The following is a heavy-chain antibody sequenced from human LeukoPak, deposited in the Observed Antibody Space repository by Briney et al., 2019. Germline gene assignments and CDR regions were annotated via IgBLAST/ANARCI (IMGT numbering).Heavy chain of an antibody. CDR3: AKSLWFGEFRYYFDY. Sequence: GGSLRLSCAASGFTFSSYWMSWVRQAPGKGLEWVANIKQDGSEKYYVDSVKGRFTISRDNAKNSLYLQMNSLRAEGTAVYYCAKSLWFGEFRYYFDYWGQGTLVTVSS. V-gene: IGHV3-7*03. J-gene: IGHJ4*02. D-gene: IGHD3-10*01. CDR1: GFTFSSYW. CDR2: IKQDGSEK.